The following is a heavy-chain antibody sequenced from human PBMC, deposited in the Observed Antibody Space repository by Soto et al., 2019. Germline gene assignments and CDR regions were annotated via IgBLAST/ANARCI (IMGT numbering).Heavy chain of an antibody. CDR3: AKDIHPSKATYFDY. Sequence: PGGSLRLSCAASGFTFDDYAMHWVRQAPGKGLEWVSGISWNSGSIGYADSVKGRFTISRDNAKNSLYLQMNSLRAEDTALYYCAKDIHPSKATYFDYWGQGTLVTVSS. CDR2: ISWNSGSI. CDR1: GFTFDDYA. V-gene: IGHV3-9*01. J-gene: IGHJ4*02.